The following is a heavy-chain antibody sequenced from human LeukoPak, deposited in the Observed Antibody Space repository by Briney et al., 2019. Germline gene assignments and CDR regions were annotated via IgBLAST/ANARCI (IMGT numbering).Heavy chain of an antibody. D-gene: IGHD3-9*01. CDR3: ARLSNYGILTGNSRFDS. CDR1: GDSITSYY. Sequence: SGTLSLTCTVSGDSITSYYWTWIRQPPGKALEWIGYIYDSGSTNYRPSLKSRVTISLDKSKTQSFLKQSSVAAADTAVYYCARLSNYGILTGNSRFDSWGQGTLVAVAS. CDR2: IYDSGST. V-gene: IGHV4-59*08. J-gene: IGHJ5*01.